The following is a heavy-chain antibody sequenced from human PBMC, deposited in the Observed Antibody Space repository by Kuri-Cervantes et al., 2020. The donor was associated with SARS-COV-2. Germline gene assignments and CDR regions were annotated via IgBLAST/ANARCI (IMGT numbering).Heavy chain of an antibody. J-gene: IGHJ6*02. CDR1: GGFVSSGSYY. Sequence: ETLSLTCTVSGGFVSSGSYYWSWIRQPPGKALEWLAHIFSNDEKSYSTSLKSRLTISKDTSKSQVVLTMTNMDPVDTATYYCARGRITMVQGVKRYNMDVWGQGTTVTVSS. D-gene: IGHD3-10*01. V-gene: IGHV2-26*01. CDR3: ARGRITMVQGVKRYNMDV. CDR2: IFSNDEK.